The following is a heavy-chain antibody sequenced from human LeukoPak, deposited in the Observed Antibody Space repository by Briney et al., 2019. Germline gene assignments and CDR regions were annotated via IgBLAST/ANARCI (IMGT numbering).Heavy chain of an antibody. V-gene: IGHV4-30-2*01. CDR3: ARVARWGYYFDY. D-gene: IGHD1-26*01. CDR2: IYHSGTT. Sequence: SQTLSLTCAVSGGSISSGGYPWSWIRQPPGKGLEWIGYIYHSGTTYYNPSLKSRVIISIDRSKNQFSLKLSSVTAADTAVYYCARVARWGYYFDYWGQGTLVTVSS. J-gene: IGHJ4*02. CDR1: GGSISSGGYP.